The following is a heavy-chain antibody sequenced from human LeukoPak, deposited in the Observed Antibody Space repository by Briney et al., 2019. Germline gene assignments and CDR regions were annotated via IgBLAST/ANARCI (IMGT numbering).Heavy chain of an antibody. CDR2: TSDRGDYT. J-gene: IGHJ4*02. D-gene: IGHD1-26*01. CDR1: GFTFTSYS. Sequence: GGSLRLSCAASGFTFTSYSMSWVRQAPGKGLEWVSGTSDRGDYTYYADSVKGRFTISRDDSKNTLYLQMNSLRAEDTALYFCAKKAQYNGNYPLDYWGQGTLVTVSS. CDR3: AKKAQYNGNYPLDY. V-gene: IGHV3-23*01.